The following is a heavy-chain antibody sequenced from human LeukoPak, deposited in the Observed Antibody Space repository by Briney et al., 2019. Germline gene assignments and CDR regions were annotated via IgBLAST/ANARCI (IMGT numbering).Heavy chain of an antibody. D-gene: IGHD3-22*01. V-gene: IGHV1-69*06. CDR2: IIPIFGTA. CDR1: GGTFSSYA. CDR3: ARVGLYYYDSSGSEYFQH. J-gene: IGHJ1*01. Sequence: GASVKVSCKASGGTFSSYAISWVRQAPGQGLEWMGGIIPIFGTANYAQKFQGRVTITADKSTSTAYMELSSLRSEDTAVYYCARVGLYYYDSSGSEYFQHWGQGTLVTVSS.